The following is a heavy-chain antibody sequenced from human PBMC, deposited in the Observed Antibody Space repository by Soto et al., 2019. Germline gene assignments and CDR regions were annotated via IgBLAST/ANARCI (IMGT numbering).Heavy chain of an antibody. V-gene: IGHV5-51*01. CDR2: IYPGDSDT. CDR1: GYSFTSYW. D-gene: IGHD6-6*01. Sequence: GESLKISCNGSGYSFTSYWIGWVRQMPGKGLEWMGIIYPGDSDTRYSPSFQGQVTISADKSISTAYLQWSSLKASDTAMYYCARHPPGYRSSRRGYYQYGMDVWGQGTTVTVSS. CDR3: ARHPPGYRSSRRGYYQYGMDV. J-gene: IGHJ6*02.